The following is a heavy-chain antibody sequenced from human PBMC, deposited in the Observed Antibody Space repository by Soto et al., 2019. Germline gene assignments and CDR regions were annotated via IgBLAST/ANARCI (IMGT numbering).Heavy chain of an antibody. CDR1: GGSIRGYY. J-gene: IGHJ6*02. V-gene: IGHV4-59*07. CDR2: IYYRGST. CDR3: ARQQLLPFYYALDV. D-gene: IGHD6-13*01. Sequence: SDTLSLTCTDSGGSIRGYYWSWIRQSPGKGLEYIGYIYYRGSTNYSPSLKSRVTMSVDTSRNQFSLKVNSVTAADTAVYYCARQQLLPFYYALDVWGQGTTVNVSS.